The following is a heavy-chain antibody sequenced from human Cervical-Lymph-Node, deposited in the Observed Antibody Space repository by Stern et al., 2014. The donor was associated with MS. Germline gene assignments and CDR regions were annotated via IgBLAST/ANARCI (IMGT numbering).Heavy chain of an antibody. D-gene: IGHD3-10*01. CDR2: ISGSSSYI. J-gene: IGHJ4*02. Sequence: EVQLVESGGGLVKPGGTLRLSCAASGFTFSSYSMNWVRQAPGKGLEWVSSISGSSSYIYYADSVKGRFTISRDNAKNSLYLQMIGLRVDDSAVYYCARADGADYWGQGTLVTVSS. V-gene: IGHV3-21*01. CDR3: ARADGADY. CDR1: GFTFSSYS.